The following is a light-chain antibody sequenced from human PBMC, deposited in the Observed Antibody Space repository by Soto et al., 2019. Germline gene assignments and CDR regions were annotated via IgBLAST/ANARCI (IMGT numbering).Light chain of an antibody. CDR2: EGS. Sequence: QSALTQPASVSVSPGQSITISCTGSSDGIGRYNQVSWYQQHPGKTPKVIIYEGSQRPSGVSNRFSGSKSGNTVSLTISGLQAEDEADYYCCSYVGSTTYVFGSGTKVTVL. CDR3: CSYVGSTTYV. J-gene: IGLJ1*01. V-gene: IGLV2-23*01. CDR1: SDGIGRYNQ.